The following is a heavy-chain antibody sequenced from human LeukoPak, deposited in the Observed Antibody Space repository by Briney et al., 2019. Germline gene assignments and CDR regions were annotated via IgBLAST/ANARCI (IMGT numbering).Heavy chain of an antibody. CDR3: ASWGGQWLLGFWDY. CDR2: IRYDGSNK. CDR1: GFTFSSYG. D-gene: IGHD6-19*01. V-gene: IGHV3-30*02. Sequence: GGSLRLSCAASGFTFSSYGMHWVRQAPGKGLEWVAFIRYDGSNKYYADSVEGRFTISRDNSKNTLYLQMNSLRAEDTAVYYCASWGGQWLLGFWDYWGQGTLVTVSS. J-gene: IGHJ4*02.